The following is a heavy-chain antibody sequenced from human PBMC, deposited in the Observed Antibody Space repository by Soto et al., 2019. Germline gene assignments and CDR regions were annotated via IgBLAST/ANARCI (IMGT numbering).Heavy chain of an antibody. Sequence: SVKVSCKASGYTYTSYCMSWVRQTPGQGLEWMGWISAYNGNTNYAQKLQGRVTMTTDTSTSTAYMELRSLRSDDTAVYYCARDRSSSVRSYYYGMDVWGQGTTVTVSS. D-gene: IGHD6-13*01. CDR2: ISAYNGNT. CDR3: ARDRSSSVRSYYYGMDV. CDR1: GYTYTSYC. V-gene: IGHV1-18*01. J-gene: IGHJ6*02.